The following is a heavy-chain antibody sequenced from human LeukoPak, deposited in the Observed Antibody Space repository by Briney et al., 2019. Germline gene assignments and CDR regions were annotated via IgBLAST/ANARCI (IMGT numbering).Heavy chain of an antibody. V-gene: IGHV4-39*07. J-gene: IGHJ5*02. CDR2: IYYSGST. Sequence: SETLSLTCTVSGGTISSSSYYWGWIRQPPGKGLEWIGSIYYSGSTYYNPSLKSRVTISVDASKNQFSLKLSSVTAADTAVYYCARAGRWNAAVEGWWFDPWGQGTLVTVSS. CDR1: GGTISSSSYY. CDR3: ARAGRWNAAVEGWWFDP. D-gene: IGHD1-1*01.